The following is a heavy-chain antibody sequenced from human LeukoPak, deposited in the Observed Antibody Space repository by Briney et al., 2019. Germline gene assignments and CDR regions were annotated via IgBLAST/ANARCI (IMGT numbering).Heavy chain of an antibody. CDR1: GFTFSSYW. CDR3: ARDRGGSFDY. D-gene: IGHD3-10*01. J-gene: IGHJ4*02. V-gene: IGHV3-74*01. Sequence: GGSLRLSCAASGFTFSSYWMHWIRQAPDKGLVWVSRINSDGSSTTYADSVKGRFTISRDNAENTLYLQMNSLRVEDTAVYYCARDRGGSFDYWGQGTLVTVSS. CDR2: INSDGSST.